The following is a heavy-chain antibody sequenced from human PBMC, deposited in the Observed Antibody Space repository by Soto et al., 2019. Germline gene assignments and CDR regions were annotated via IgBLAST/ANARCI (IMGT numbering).Heavy chain of an antibody. J-gene: IGHJ3*01. D-gene: IGHD1-26*01. CDR1: RYSFSGYY. Sequence: QEQLEQSGAEVKKPGASVMVSCKASRYSFSGYYFHWVRQAPGQGPEWMGWINSDRGGTNYAKRFQGGVNMTRETSPKTVYMELSSLRSDDTAVYVGARTPSVGANTVILGDDAFDLWGQGTLITVSS. V-gene: IGHV1-2*02. CDR3: ARTPSVGANTVILGDDAFDL. CDR2: INSDRGGT.